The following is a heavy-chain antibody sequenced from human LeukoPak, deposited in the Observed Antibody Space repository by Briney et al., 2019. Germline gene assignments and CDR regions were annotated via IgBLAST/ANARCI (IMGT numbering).Heavy chain of an antibody. D-gene: IGHD2-2*01. V-gene: IGHV5-51*01. Sequence: TGESLKISCKGSGYSFTSYWIGWVRQLPGKGLEWMGIIYPGDSDTRYSPSFQGQVTISADKSISTAYLQWSSLKASDTAMYYCARPYCSSTSCYFDYWGQGTLVTVSS. CDR2: IYPGDSDT. J-gene: IGHJ4*02. CDR1: GYSFTSYW. CDR3: ARPYCSSTSCYFDY.